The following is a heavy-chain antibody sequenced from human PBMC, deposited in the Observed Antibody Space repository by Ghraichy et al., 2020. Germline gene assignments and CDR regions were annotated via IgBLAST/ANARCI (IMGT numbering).Heavy chain of an antibody. V-gene: IGHV3-11*03. CDR1: GFTFSDYH. Sequence: GGSLRLSCAGSGFTFSDYHMSWIRQAPGKGLEWVAYIHSDSSSPKYADSVRGRFTVSRDNAANSLYLQMNSLRAEDTAVDYCASNGRDGYRPLDYWGQGTLVTVSS. J-gene: IGHJ4*02. CDR3: ASNGRDGYRPLDY. CDR2: IHSDSSSP. D-gene: IGHD5-24*01.